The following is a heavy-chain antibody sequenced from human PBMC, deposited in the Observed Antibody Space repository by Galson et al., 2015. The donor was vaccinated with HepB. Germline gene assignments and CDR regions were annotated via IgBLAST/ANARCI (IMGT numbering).Heavy chain of an antibody. D-gene: IGHD5-12*01. CDR3: AGGSGWLIRY. Sequence: SLRLSCAASGFTFSDYWMNWVRQAPGMGLEWVANIKQDGSEKRYVDSVKGRFTVSRDNAKNSLYLEMNSLSAEDTAVYYCAGGSGWLIRYWGQGTLVTVSS. CDR1: GFTFSDYW. V-gene: IGHV3-7*03. CDR2: IKQDGSEK. J-gene: IGHJ4*02.